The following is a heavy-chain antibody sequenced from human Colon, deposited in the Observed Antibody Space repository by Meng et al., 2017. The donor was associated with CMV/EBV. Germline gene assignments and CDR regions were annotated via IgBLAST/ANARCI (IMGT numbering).Heavy chain of an antibody. CDR2: IYYSGGT. CDR1: GDSMKDYY. Sequence: SETLSLTCTVSGDSMKDYYWGWIRQPPGKALEWLGSIYYSGGTFYNPSLKSRVAISVDTSKNQFSLRLSSVTAADTAVYYCARTISSGWNDAFDIWGQGTMVTVSS. D-gene: IGHD6-19*01. J-gene: IGHJ3*02. V-gene: IGHV4-38-2*02. CDR3: ARTISSGWNDAFDI.